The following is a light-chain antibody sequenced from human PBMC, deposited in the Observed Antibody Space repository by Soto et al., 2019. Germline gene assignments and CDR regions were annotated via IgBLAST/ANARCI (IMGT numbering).Light chain of an antibody. CDR2: AAA. V-gene: IGKV1-6*01. Sequence: AIQMTQSPSSLSASVGDRVTITCRSSQAIRNNLVWFQQKPGKAPELLIYAAANLQSGVPSRFSGSGSGTDFTLTISSLQPEDFATYCCLQDYNYPRTFGQGTKVEIK. CDR3: LQDYNYPRT. CDR1: QAIRNN. J-gene: IGKJ1*01.